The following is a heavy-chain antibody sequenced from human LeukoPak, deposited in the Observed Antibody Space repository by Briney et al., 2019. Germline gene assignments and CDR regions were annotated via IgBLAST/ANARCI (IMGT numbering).Heavy chain of an antibody. J-gene: IGHJ4*02. D-gene: IGHD3-10*01. CDR2: MYTSGST. Sequence: SQTLSLTCTVSGGSISSGSYCWSWSRQPGGKGLERSGRMYTSGSTKYNPSLKIRVTISVDTSNTQFSLMLCSVTAAYTAVYYCARGDPGGFDYWGQGTLVTVSS. V-gene: IGHV4-61*02. CDR3: ARGDPGGFDY. CDR1: GGSISSGSYC.